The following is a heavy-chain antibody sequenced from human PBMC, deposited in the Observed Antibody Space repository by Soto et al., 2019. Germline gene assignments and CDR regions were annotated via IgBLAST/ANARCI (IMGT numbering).Heavy chain of an antibody. CDR1: GFTFSSYS. CDR3: AREPPKTYYDIFRAFDI. Sequence: GGSLRLSCAASGFTFSSYSMNWVRQAPGKGLEWVSSISSSSSYIYYADSVKGRFTISRDNAKNSLYLQMNSLRAEDTAVYYCAREPPKTYYDIFRAFDIWGQGTMVTVSS. D-gene: IGHD3-9*01. V-gene: IGHV3-21*01. CDR2: ISSSSSYI. J-gene: IGHJ3*02.